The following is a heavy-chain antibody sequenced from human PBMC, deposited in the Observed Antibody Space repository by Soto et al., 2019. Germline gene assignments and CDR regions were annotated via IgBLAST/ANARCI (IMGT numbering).Heavy chain of an antibody. CDR3: ARDGEGF. J-gene: IGHJ4*02. V-gene: IGHV3-74*01. CDR2: INTDGRST. CDR1: GFTFSSNW. Sequence: GGSLRLSCAASGFTFSSNWMHWVRRVPGRGLVWVSRINTDGRSTNYVDSVKGRFTISRDNAKNTVYLQMNSLRVEDTAVYYCARDGEGFWGQGTLVTVSS. D-gene: IGHD2-21*01.